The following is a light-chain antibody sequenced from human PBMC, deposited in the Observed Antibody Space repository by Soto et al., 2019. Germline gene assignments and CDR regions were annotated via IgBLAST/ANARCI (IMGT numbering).Light chain of an antibody. CDR2: DTS. V-gene: IGKV3-11*01. J-gene: IGKJ5*01. Sequence: EFVLTQSPGTLPLSPGERATLSCRASQSLTNSFIAWYQQRPGQAPRLLIYDTSNRATGIPARFSGSGSGTDFTLTISSLEPEDFAVYYCQQRSNWPITFGQGTRLEI. CDR1: QSLTNSF. CDR3: QQRSNWPIT.